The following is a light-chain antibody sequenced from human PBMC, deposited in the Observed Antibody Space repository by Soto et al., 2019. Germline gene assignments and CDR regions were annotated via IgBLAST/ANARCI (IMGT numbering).Light chain of an antibody. CDR2: GVS. Sequence: QSALTQPASVSGSPGQSITISCSGTRSDIGSYNYVAWYQQFPGKTPKILIYGVSNRPSGVSSRFSGSKSGNTASLTISGLQAEDEADYYCNSYATGNTRVFGTGTKVTVL. CDR3: NSYATGNTRV. CDR1: RSDIGSYNY. J-gene: IGLJ1*01. V-gene: IGLV2-14*01.